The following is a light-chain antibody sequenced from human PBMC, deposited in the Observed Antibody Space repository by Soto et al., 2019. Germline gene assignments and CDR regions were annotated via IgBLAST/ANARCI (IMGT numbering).Light chain of an antibody. CDR2: DVS. J-gene: IGLJ2*01. V-gene: IGLV2-14*01. Sequence: QSALTQPASVSGSPGQSITISCTGTSSDVGGYNYVSWYQQHPGKAPKLMIYDVSNLPSGVSNRFAGSKSGNTASLTISGLQAEDEADYYCSSYPSSSTLVDVVFGGGTQVTVL. CDR3: SSYPSSSTLVDVV. CDR1: SSDVGGYNY.